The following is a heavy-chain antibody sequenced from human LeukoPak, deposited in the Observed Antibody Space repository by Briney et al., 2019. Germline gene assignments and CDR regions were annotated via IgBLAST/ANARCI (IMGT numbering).Heavy chain of an antibody. Sequence: SETLSLTCTVSGGSISSSSYYWGWIRQPPGKGLEWIGSIYYSGSTYYNPSLKSRVTISVDTSKDQFSLKLSSVTAADTAVYYCASQPPGDYDFWSGYYGGYYYGMDVWGQGTTVTVS. V-gene: IGHV4-39*01. J-gene: IGHJ6*02. CDR3: ASQPPGDYDFWSGYYGGYYYGMDV. D-gene: IGHD3-3*01. CDR2: IYYSGST. CDR1: GGSISSSSYY.